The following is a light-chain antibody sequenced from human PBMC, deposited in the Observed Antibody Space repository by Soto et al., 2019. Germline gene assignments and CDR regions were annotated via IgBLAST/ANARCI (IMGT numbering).Light chain of an antibody. Sequence: EIVLTQSPGTLSLSPGERAALSCRASQSVTSNYLAWYQQKPGQAPRLLIYGASIRATGIPERFSGSGSGADFTLTISRLEHEDFAIYFCQQYAASPWTFGQGTKVEI. CDR1: QSVTSNY. CDR3: QQYAASPWT. V-gene: IGKV3-20*01. J-gene: IGKJ1*01. CDR2: GAS.